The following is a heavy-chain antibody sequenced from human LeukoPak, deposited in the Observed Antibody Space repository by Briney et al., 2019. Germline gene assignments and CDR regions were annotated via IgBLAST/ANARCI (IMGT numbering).Heavy chain of an antibody. D-gene: IGHD3-22*01. J-gene: IGHJ4*02. V-gene: IGHV3-23*01. CDR1: GVSVTTYA. Sequence: HPGGSLRLSCAASGVSVTTYAMSWVRHAPGKGLEWVSRILGDGTFTYYSDSVKGRFTISRDSSTNTLHLQMNSLRAEDTAVYFCAKDMYNYDSPYFDSWGQGTLVTVSS. CDR3: AKDMYNYDSPYFDS. CDR2: ILGDGTFT.